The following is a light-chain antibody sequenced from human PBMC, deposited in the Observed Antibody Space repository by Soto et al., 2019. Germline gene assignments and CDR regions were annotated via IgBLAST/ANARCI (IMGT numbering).Light chain of an antibody. CDR2: RNN. CDR1: SSNIGINY. V-gene: IGLV1-47*01. Sequence: QSVLTQPPSASGTPGQRVTISCSGSSSNIGINYVYWYQQLPGTAPKLLIYRNNQRPSGVPDRFSGSKSGTSASLAISGLRSQDEADYYCVTWDDSLSGVVFGGGTKLTVL. J-gene: IGLJ2*01. CDR3: VTWDDSLSGVV.